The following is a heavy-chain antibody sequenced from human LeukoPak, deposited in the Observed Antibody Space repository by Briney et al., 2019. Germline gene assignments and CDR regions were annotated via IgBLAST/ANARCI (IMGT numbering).Heavy chain of an antibody. CDR2: IIPIFGTA. CDR1: GYTFTGYY. D-gene: IGHD5-24*01. J-gene: IGHJ3*02. CDR3: ARADREMATIADAFDI. Sequence: ASVKVSCKASGYTFTGYYMHWVRQAPGQGLEWMGGIIPIFGTANYAQKFQGRVTITADESTSTAYMELSSLRSEDTAVYYCARADREMATIADAFDIWGQGTMVTVSS. V-gene: IGHV1-69*13.